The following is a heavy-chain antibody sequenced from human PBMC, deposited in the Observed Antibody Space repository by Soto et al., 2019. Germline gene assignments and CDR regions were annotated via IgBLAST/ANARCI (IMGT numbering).Heavy chain of an antibody. CDR3: ARFDYSSGGSCSWGPFDY. Sequence: GASVKVSCKASGGTFSSYAISWVRQAPGQGLEWMGGIIPIFGTANYAQKFQGRVTITADESMSIAYMELSSLRSEDTAVYYSARFDYSSGGSCSWGPFDYWGQGTMVTVSS. D-gene: IGHD2-15*01. CDR1: GGTFSSYA. J-gene: IGHJ4*02. V-gene: IGHV1-69*13. CDR2: IIPIFGTA.